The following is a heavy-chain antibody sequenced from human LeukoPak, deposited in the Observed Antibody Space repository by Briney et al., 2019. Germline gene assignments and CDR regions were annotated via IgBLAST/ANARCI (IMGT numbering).Heavy chain of an antibody. CDR2: ILYDGSNK. Sequence: GGSLRLSCAASGFTFSTFSMHWVRQAPGKGLEWVAVILYDGSNKYYADSVKGRFTISRDNSNNTLYLQMNSLRAEDTAVYYCARVLGSSSWSNPFDYWGQGTLVTVSS. V-gene: IGHV3-30*03. CDR3: ARVLGSSSWSNPFDY. CDR1: GFTFSTFS. J-gene: IGHJ4*02. D-gene: IGHD6-13*01.